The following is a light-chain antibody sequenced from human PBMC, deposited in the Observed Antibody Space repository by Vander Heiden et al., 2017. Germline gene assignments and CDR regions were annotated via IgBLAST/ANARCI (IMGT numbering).Light chain of an antibody. V-gene: IGLV4-69*01. J-gene: IGLJ2*01. CDR1: SGHSNYA. CDR3: QTWGTGIQV. CDR2: LKSDGSH. Sequence: QLVLTQSPSASASLGAPVKLTCTLSSGHSNYAIAWRQQQPEKGPRYLMKLKSDGSHTKGDGIPDRFSGSSSGSERYLTISSLQSEDEADYYCQTWGTGIQVFGGGTKLTVL.